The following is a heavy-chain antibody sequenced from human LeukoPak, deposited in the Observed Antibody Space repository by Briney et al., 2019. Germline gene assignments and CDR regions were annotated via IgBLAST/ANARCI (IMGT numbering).Heavy chain of an antibody. CDR1: GYTFTSYD. Sequence: ASVKVSCKASGYTFTSYDINWVRQATGQGLEWMGGIIPIFGTANYAQKFQGRVTITTDESTSTAYMELSSLRSEDTAVYYCARGDFWSGYYPSYYYYYMDVWGKGTTVTVSS. V-gene: IGHV1-69*05. J-gene: IGHJ6*03. CDR2: IIPIFGTA. CDR3: ARGDFWSGYYPSYYYYYMDV. D-gene: IGHD3-3*01.